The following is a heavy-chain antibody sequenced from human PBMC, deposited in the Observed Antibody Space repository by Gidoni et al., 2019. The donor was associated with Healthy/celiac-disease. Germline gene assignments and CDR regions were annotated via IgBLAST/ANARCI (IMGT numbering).Heavy chain of an antibody. J-gene: IGHJ4*02. V-gene: IGHV3-33*01. D-gene: IGHD4-17*01. CDR3: ARDHFWRYGDSPQCLDY. Sequence: VQLVESGGGVVQPGRSLRLSCAASGFTFSSDGMHWVRQAPGKGLEWVAVIWYDGSNKYYADSVKGRFTISRDNSKNSLYLQMDSLRAEDTAVYYCARDHFWRYGDSPQCLDYWGQGPLVTVSS. CDR1: GFTFSSDG. CDR2: IWYDGSNK.